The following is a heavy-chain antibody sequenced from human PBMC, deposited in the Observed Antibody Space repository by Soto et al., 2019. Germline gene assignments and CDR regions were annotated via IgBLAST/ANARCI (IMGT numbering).Heavy chain of an antibody. CDR2: ISSSGRTI. V-gene: IGHV3-11*01. D-gene: IGHD4-17*01. J-gene: IGHJ4*02. CDR1: GFTFSNYF. Sequence: QVQLVESGGGLVKPGGSLRLSCAASGFTFSNYFMSWIRQAPGKGLEWVSYISSSGRTIYYADSVKGLFTISRDDAKNSLYLQMNSLRAEDTAVYYCARVYYGATLFLDYWGQGTLVTVSS. CDR3: ARVYYGATLFLDY.